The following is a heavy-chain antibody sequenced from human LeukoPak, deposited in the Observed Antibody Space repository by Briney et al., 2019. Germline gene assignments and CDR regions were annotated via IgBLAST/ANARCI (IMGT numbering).Heavy chain of an antibody. CDR2: IKTDGTYT. Sequence: GGSLRLSCAASGFTFSRYWMHWVRQAPGKGLVWVSRIKTDGTYTSYADSVKGRFTIPRDNAKSTLYLQMNALRGEDTAVYYCASEEGGLDVWGQGTTVTVSS. V-gene: IGHV3-74*01. CDR1: GFTFSRYW. CDR3: ASEEGGLDV. J-gene: IGHJ6*02.